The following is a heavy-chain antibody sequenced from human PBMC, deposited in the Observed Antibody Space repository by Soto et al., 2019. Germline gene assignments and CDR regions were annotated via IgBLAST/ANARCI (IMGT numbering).Heavy chain of an antibody. Sequence: EVQLVESGGGLVQPGGSLRLSCAASGFTVSSNYMSWVRQAPGKGLEWVSVIYSGGSTYYADSVKGRFTISRDNSKNTLYLQMNSLRAEDTAVYYCARGVHIGSGSFIDPWGQGTLVTVSS. CDR1: GFTVSSNY. CDR2: IYSGGST. V-gene: IGHV3-66*01. D-gene: IGHD3-10*01. CDR3: ARGVHIGSGSFIDP. J-gene: IGHJ5*02.